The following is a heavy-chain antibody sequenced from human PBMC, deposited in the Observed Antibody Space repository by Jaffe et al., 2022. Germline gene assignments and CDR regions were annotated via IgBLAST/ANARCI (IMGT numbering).Heavy chain of an antibody. CDR3: ARDLRYSGYDWGDAFDI. Sequence: QVQLVQSGAEVKKPGSSVKVSCKASGGTFSSYAISWVRQAPGQGLEWMGGIIPIFGTANYAQKFQGRVTITTDESTSTAYMELSSLRSEDTAVYYCARDLRYSGYDWGDAFDIWGQGTMVTVSS. CDR1: GGTFSSYA. J-gene: IGHJ3*02. V-gene: IGHV1-69*05. D-gene: IGHD5-12*01. CDR2: IIPIFGTA.